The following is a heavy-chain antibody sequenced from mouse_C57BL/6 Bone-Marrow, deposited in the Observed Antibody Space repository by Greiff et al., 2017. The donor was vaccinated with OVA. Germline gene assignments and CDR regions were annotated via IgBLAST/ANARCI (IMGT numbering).Heavy chain of an antibody. CDR3: ASREIYYYGNFDV. J-gene: IGHJ1*03. D-gene: IGHD1-1*01. V-gene: IGHV1-7*01. CDR1: GYTFTSYW. Sequence: VKLMESGAELAKPGASVKLSCKASGYTFTSYWMHWVKQRPGQGLEWIGYINPSSGYTKYNQKFKDKATLTADKSSSTAYMQLSSLTYEDSAVYYCASREIYYYGNFDVWGTGTTVTVSS. CDR2: INPSSGYT.